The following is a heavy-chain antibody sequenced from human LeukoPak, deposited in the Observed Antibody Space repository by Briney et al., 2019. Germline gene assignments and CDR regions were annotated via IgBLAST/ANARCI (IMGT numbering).Heavy chain of an antibody. Sequence: PGGSLRLSCAASGFTFSSYWMSWVRQAPGKGLEWVANIKQDGSEKYYVDSVKGRFTISRDNAKNSLYLQMNSLRAEDTAVYYCARTYYYGSRGAFDIWGQGTMVTVSS. CDR1: GFTFSSYW. J-gene: IGHJ3*02. V-gene: IGHV3-7*01. D-gene: IGHD3-10*01. CDR3: ARTYYYGSRGAFDI. CDR2: IKQDGSEK.